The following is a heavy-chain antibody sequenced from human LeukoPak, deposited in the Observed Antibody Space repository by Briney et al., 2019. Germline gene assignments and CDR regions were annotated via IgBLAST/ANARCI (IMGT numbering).Heavy chain of an antibody. D-gene: IGHD3-10*01. J-gene: IGHJ4*02. Sequence: GGSLRLSCAASGFSFSDYYMSWIRQAPGKGLEWVSYISGSGSAIYYADSVKGRFTISRDNAKNSLYLQMNSLRAEDTAVYYCARGGYYYSSGIDYWGQETLVTVSS. CDR3: ARGGYYYSSGIDY. CDR1: GFSFSDYY. V-gene: IGHV3-11*01. CDR2: ISGSGSAI.